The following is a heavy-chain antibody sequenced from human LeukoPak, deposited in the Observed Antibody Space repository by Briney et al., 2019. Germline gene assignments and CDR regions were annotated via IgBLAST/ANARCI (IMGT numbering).Heavy chain of an antibody. V-gene: IGHV4-34*01. D-gene: IGHD4-17*01. CDR2: INHSGST. Sequence: SETLSLTCAVYGGSFSGYYWSWIRQPPGKGLEWIGEINHSGSTNYNPSLKSRVTISVDTSKSQFSLKLSSVTAADTAVYYCAREVTYGDYVKFDPWGQGTLVTVSS. CDR3: AREVTYGDYVKFDP. CDR1: GGSFSGYY. J-gene: IGHJ5*02.